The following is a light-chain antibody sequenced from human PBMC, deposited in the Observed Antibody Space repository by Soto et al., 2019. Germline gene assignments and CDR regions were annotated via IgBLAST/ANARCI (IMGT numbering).Light chain of an antibody. V-gene: IGLV1-44*01. J-gene: IGLJ1*01. CDR2: SNN. CDR3: AAWDDSLSGNV. CDR1: SSNIGSNT. Sequence: QSVLTQPPSASGAPGQRVTISCSGSSSNIGSNTVNWYQHLPGTAPKLLIYSNNQRPSGVPDRFSGSKSGTSASLAISALQSEDEADYYCAAWDDSLSGNVFGGGTKLTVL.